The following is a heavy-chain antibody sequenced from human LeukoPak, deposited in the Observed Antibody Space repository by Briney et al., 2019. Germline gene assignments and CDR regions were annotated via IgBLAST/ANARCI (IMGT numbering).Heavy chain of an antibody. J-gene: IGHJ6*02. Sequence: PGGSLRLSCAASGVTVSNTYMSWVRQAPGKGLEWVSASSGSGGSTYYAESVKGRFTISRDNSKNTLYLQMNSLRGEDTVVYYCAKDRPIQYSSSFLDYYYGMDVWGQGTTVTVSS. V-gene: IGHV3-23*01. CDR2: SSGSGGST. CDR3: AKDRPIQYSSSFLDYYYGMDV. D-gene: IGHD6-13*01. CDR1: GVTVSNTY.